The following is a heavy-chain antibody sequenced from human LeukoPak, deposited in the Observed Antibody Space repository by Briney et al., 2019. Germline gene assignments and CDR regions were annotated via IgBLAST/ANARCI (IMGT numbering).Heavy chain of an antibody. V-gene: IGHV4-34*01. CDR2: MSHTGAT. CDR1: GGSFSGYY. Sequence: SETLSLTCAVFGGSFSGYYWSWIRQSPEKGLEWIGEMSHTGATNYNPSLKSRVTVSVDTSKNQFSLKLSSVTAADTAVYYCARGVYIAAAQYGYWGQGTLVTVSS. D-gene: IGHD6-13*01. CDR3: ARGVYIAAAQYGY. J-gene: IGHJ4*02.